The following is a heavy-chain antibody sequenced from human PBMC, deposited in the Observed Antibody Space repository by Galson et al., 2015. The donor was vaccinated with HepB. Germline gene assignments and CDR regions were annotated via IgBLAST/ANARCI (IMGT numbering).Heavy chain of an antibody. V-gene: IGHV3-21*01. Sequence: SLRLSCAASGFTFSTYSMNWVRQAPGKGLEWVSSISSRSSYIYYADSVKGRFTISRDNAKNSLYLQMNSLRAEDTAVYYCARTIAKAGIYYFDYWGQGTLVTVSS. CDR3: ARTIAKAGIYYFDY. CDR1: GFTFSTYS. J-gene: IGHJ4*02. CDR2: ISSRSSYI. D-gene: IGHD6-19*01.